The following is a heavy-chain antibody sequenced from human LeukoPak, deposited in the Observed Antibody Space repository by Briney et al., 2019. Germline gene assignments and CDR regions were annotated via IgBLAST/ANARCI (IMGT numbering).Heavy chain of an antibody. CDR3: ARVSSYFNASGIFYTYYFDY. CDR2: INSDGSTT. V-gene: IGHV3-74*01. Sequence: GGSLRLSCAASGFTFSSYWMHWVRQAPGKGLVWVSRINSDGSTTTYADSVKGRFTISRDNAKSTLYLQMNTLRDEDTAVYYCARVSSYFNASGIFYTYYFDYWGQGTLVTVSS. D-gene: IGHD3-10*01. J-gene: IGHJ4*02. CDR1: GFTFSSYW.